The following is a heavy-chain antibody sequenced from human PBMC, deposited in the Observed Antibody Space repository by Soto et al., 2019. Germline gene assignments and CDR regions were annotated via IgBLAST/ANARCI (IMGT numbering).Heavy chain of an antibody. Sequence: GASVKVSCKASGYTFASYGISWVRQAPGQGLEWMGWISAYNGNTNYAQKLQGRVNMTTDTSTSTAYMELRSLRADDTAVYYCAILGYCSSTSCPTYYYGSGSSDYWGQGTLVTVSS. CDR1: GYTFASYG. CDR2: ISAYNGNT. V-gene: IGHV1-18*01. D-gene: IGHD2-2*01. J-gene: IGHJ4*02. CDR3: AILGYCSSTSCPTYYYGSGSSDY.